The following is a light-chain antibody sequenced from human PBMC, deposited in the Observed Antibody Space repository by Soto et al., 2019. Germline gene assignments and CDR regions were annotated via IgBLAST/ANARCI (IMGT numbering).Light chain of an antibody. CDR2: DTN. CDR1: TGAVTSSHF. CDR3: LLWYSYTAI. V-gene: IGLV7-46*01. J-gene: IGLJ2*01. Sequence: QAVVTQEPSLTVSPGGTITLTCGFNTGAVTSSHFLWWLQQKPGQAPRTLIYDTNNKHSWTPARFSGSLLGGKAVLTLSGAQPEDEAEYYCLLWYSYTAIFGGGTQLTVL.